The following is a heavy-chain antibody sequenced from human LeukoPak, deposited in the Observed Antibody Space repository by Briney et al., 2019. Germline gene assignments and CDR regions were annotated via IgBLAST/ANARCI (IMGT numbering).Heavy chain of an antibody. CDR2: IKSDGSST. CDR3: ARDLDYDSF. Sequence: GGSLRLSCAASGFTFSNYWMHWVRQAPGKGLVWVSRIKSDGSSTNYADSVKGRFTISRDNAKDTLYLQMNSQRAEDTAVYYCARDLDYDSFWGQGTLVTVSS. J-gene: IGHJ4*02. V-gene: IGHV3-74*01. CDR1: GFTFSNYW. D-gene: IGHD3-22*01.